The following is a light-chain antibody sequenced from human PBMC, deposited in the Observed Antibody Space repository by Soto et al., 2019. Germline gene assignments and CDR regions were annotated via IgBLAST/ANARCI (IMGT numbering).Light chain of an antibody. CDR1: QNVGSRY. CDR2: GTS. Sequence: EIVLTQSPGTLSLSPGERATLSCRASQNVGSRYLAWYQQKPGQAPRLLIYGTSNRATGIPDRFSGSGSGTDFSLTINSLEPGDLAVYYCQQYGSSPRTFGQGTKVEIK. J-gene: IGKJ1*01. V-gene: IGKV3-20*01. CDR3: QQYGSSPRT.